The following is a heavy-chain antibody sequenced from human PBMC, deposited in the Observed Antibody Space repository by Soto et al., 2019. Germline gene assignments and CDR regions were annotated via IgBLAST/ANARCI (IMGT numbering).Heavy chain of an antibody. V-gene: IGHV1-18*01. CDR2: ISAYNGNT. Sequence: ASVKVSCKASGYTFTSYFITWVRQAPGQGLEWMGWISAYNGNTNYAQMLQGRVTMTTDTSTATAYMEMTSLRSDDTAVYYCARQNYYSGMDVWGQGTMVTVS. CDR3: ARQNYYSGMDV. J-gene: IGHJ6*02. CDR1: GYTFTSYF.